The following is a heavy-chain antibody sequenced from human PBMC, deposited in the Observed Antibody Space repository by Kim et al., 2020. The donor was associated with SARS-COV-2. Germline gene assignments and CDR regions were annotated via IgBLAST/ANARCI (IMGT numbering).Heavy chain of an antibody. CDR3: ARDGALITMVRGVIFS. D-gene: IGHD3-10*01. V-gene: IGHV3-66*01. CDR2: IYSGGST. Sequence: GGSLRLSCAASGFTVSSNYMSWVRQAPGKGLEWVSVIYSGGSTYYADSVKGRFTISRDNSKNTLYLQMNSLRAEDTAVYYCARDGALITMVRGVIFSWGQGTLVTVSS. J-gene: IGHJ4*02. CDR1: GFTVSSNY.